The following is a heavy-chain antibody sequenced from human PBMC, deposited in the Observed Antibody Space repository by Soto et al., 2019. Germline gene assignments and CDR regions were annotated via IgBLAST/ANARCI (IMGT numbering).Heavy chain of an antibody. V-gene: IGHV4-61*01. D-gene: IGHD3-16*02. J-gene: IGHJ4*02. Sequence: QVQLQESGPGLVKPSETLSLTCTVSGGSVSSGSYYWSWIRQPPGKGLEWIGYIYYSGSTNYNPSLKRRVTISVDTSKNQFSLKLSSVTAADTAVYYCARVGDYVWGSFRLYYFDYWGQGTLVTVSS. CDR1: GGSVSSGSYY. CDR3: ARVGDYVWGSFRLYYFDY. CDR2: IYYSGST.